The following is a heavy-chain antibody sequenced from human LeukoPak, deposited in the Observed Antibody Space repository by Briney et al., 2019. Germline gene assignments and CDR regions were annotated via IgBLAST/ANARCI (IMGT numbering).Heavy chain of an antibody. V-gene: IGHV1-18*01. Sequence: ASVKVSCKASGYTFTSYGISWVRQAPGQGPEWMGWISAYNGNTNYAQKLQGRVTMTTDTSTSTAYMELRSLRSDDTAVYYCARVLRLGELSFPFDYWGQGTLVTVPS. CDR2: ISAYNGNT. CDR1: GYTFTSYG. CDR3: ARVLRLGELSFPFDY. D-gene: IGHD3-16*02. J-gene: IGHJ4*02.